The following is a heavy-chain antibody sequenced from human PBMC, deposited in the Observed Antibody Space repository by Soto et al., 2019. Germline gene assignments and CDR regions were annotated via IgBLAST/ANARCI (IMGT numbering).Heavy chain of an antibody. CDR1: GGSIISHY. CDR3: ARLAKDYYFDY. Sequence: PSETLSLTCSVSGGSIISHYWTWIRQPPGKGLEWIGYIHYSGSTDYNPSLKSRLTISVDTSKNQFSLKLSSVTAADTAVYYCARLAKDYYFDYWGQGTLVTVSS. V-gene: IGHV4-59*11. J-gene: IGHJ4*02. CDR2: IHYSGST.